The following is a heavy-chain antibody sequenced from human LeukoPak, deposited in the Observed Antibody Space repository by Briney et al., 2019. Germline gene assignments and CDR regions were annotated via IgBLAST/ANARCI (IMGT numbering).Heavy chain of an antibody. CDR3: AREPQWLVMWD. CDR1: GFTFSSYS. V-gene: IGHV3-21*01. D-gene: IGHD6-19*01. J-gene: IGHJ4*02. CDR2: ISSSSSYI. Sequence: GGSLRLSCAASGFTFSSYSMTWVRQAPGKGLEWVSSISSSSSYIYYADSVKGRFTISRDNAKNSLYLQMNSLRAEDTAVYYCAREPQWLVMWDWGQGTLVTVPS.